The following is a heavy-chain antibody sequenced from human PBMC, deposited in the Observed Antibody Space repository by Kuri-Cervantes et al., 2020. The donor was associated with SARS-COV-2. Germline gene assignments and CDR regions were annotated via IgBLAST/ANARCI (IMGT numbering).Heavy chain of an antibody. J-gene: IGHJ4*02. D-gene: IGHD1-26*01. CDR1: GFTFSSYS. CDR2: ISSSSSYI. V-gene: IGHV3-21*01. CDR3: AKDLSGSFAFDY. Sequence: GESLKISCAASGFTFSSYSMNWVRQAPGKGLEWVSSISSSSSYIYYADSVKGRFTISRDNAKNSLYLQMNSLRAEDTAVYYCAKDLSGSFAFDYWGQGTLVTVSS.